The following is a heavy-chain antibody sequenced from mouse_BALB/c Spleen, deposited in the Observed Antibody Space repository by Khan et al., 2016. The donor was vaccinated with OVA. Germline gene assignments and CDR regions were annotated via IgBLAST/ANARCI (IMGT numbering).Heavy chain of an antibody. D-gene: IGHD2-4*01. Sequence: VQLQESGPGLVQPSQSLSITCTVSGFSLTTYGVHWVRQSPGKGLEWLGVIWSGGSTDYNAAFISRLSIRKDSSKSQVFFKMNSLQVNDTAIYYGARNYDYDEGLAYWGQGTLVTVSA. J-gene: IGHJ3*01. CDR1: GFSLTTYG. CDR3: ARNYDYDEGLAY. V-gene: IGHV2-2*02. CDR2: IWSGGST.